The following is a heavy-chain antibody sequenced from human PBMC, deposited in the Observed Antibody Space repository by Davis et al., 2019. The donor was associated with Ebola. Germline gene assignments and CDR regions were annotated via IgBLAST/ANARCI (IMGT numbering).Heavy chain of an antibody. J-gene: IGHJ6*02. CDR2: ISGSGGST. CDR3: AKEATAEDGFYYSGMDV. V-gene: IGHV3-23*01. CDR1: GFTFSSYA. D-gene: IGHD2-2*01. Sequence: PGGSLRLSCAASGFTFSSYAMNWVRQAPGKGLEWVSGISGSGGSTYYADSVKGRFTISRDHSKNTLYLQMNSLRAEDTAVYYCAKEATAEDGFYYSGMDVWGQGTTVIVSS.